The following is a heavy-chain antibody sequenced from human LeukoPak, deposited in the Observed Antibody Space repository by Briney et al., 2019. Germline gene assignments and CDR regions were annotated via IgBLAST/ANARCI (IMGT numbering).Heavy chain of an antibody. CDR1: GFTFSSYA. V-gene: IGHV3-23*01. CDR2: ISGSGDST. D-gene: IGHD6-19*01. CDR3: AKDPYSSGPYNWFDP. J-gene: IGHJ5*02. Sequence: GGSLRLSCAASGFTFSSYAMTWVRQAPGKGLEWFSAISGSGDSTYYADSVKGLFTISRDNSKNTLYLQMNRLRAEDTAVYYCAKDPYSSGPYNWFDPWGQGTLVTVSS.